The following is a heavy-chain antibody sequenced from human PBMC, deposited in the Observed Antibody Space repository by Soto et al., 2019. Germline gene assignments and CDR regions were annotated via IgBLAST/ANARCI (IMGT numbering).Heavy chain of an antibody. V-gene: IGHV4-31*03. Sequence: QVQLQESGPGLVKPSQTLSLTCTVSGGSISSGGYYWSWIRQHPGKGLEWIGYIYYSGSTYYNPSLKSRVTISVDTSKNQFALKRSSVTAADTAVYYCARDSCGGDCYSPLYGMDVWGQGTTVTVSS. CDR1: GGSISSGGYY. CDR2: IYYSGST. D-gene: IGHD2-21*02. J-gene: IGHJ6*02. CDR3: ARDSCGGDCYSPLYGMDV.